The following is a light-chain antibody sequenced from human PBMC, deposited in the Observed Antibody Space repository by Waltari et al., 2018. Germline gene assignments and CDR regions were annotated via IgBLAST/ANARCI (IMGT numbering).Light chain of an antibody. V-gene: IGKV3-11*01. Sequence: EIVLTQSPATLSLSPGERATLSCRASQSVGSNLAWYPQNSGQAPGLLIYDVSRRATGTPARFSGSGSGTDFTLTISSLEPEDFAVYYCQHRSNLITFGQGTRLEIK. CDR2: DVS. CDR1: QSVGSN. J-gene: IGKJ5*01. CDR3: QHRSNLIT.